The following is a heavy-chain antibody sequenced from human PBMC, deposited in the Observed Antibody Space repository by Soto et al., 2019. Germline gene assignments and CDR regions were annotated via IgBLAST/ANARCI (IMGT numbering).Heavy chain of an antibody. CDR1: GGTFSSYA. Sequence: QVQLVQSGAEVKKPGSSVKVSCKASGGTFSSYAISWVRQAPGQGLEWMGGIIPIFGTANYEQKFQGRVTIPADESTSTASMELSSLRAEDTDVYYCAREEGCGSCYGCLGYYYYGMDVWGRGTTVTVSS. CDR2: IIPIFGTA. J-gene: IGHJ6*02. CDR3: AREEGCGSCYGCLGYYYYGMDV. D-gene: IGHD2-15*01. V-gene: IGHV1-69*01.